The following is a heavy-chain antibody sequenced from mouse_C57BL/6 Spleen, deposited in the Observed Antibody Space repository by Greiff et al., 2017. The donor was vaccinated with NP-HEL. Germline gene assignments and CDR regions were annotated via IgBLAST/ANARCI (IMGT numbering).Heavy chain of an antibody. CDR3: ARRYYCSSPYFDY. D-gene: IGHD1-1*01. Sequence: VHVKQSGAELVRPGASVKLSCKASGYTFTDYYINWVKQRPGQGLEWIARIYPGSGNTYYNEKFKGKATLTAEKSSSTAYMQLSSLTSEDSAVYFCARRYYCSSPYFDYWGQGTTLTVSS. CDR2: IYPGSGNT. V-gene: IGHV1-76*01. J-gene: IGHJ2*01. CDR1: GYTFTDYY.